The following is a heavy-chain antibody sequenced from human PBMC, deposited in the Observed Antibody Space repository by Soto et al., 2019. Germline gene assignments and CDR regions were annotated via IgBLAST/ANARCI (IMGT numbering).Heavy chain of an antibody. CDR1: GYTFTSYD. V-gene: IGHV1-8*01. Sequence: QVQLVQSGAEVKKPGASVKVSCKASGYTFTSYDITWVRQATGQGLEWMGWMNPNSGNTGYAQKLQGRVTMTRNTSISTAHMELSSLRYEDTAVYYCARRNKWELQRADYFQHWCKGNMGTVAS. CDR2: MNPNSGNT. J-gene: IGHJ1*01. CDR3: ARRNKWELQRADYFQH. D-gene: IGHD1-26*01.